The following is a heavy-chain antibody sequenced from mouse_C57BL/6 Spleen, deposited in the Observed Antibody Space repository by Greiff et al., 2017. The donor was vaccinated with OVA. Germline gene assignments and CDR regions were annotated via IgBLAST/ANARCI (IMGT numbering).Heavy chain of an antibody. V-gene: IGHV1-52*01. Sequence: QVQLQQPGAELVRPGSSVKLSCKASGYTFTSYWMHWVKQRPIQGLEWIGNIDPSDSETHYNQKFKDKATLTVDKSSSTAYMQLSSLTSADSAVDYCARGLLRKAYYLDYWGQGTTLTVSS. CDR2: IDPSDSET. CDR3: ARGLLRKAYYLDY. D-gene: IGHD1-1*01. J-gene: IGHJ2*01. CDR1: GYTFTSYW.